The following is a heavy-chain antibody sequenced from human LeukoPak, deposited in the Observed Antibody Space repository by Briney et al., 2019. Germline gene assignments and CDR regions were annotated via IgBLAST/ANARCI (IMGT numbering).Heavy chain of an antibody. J-gene: IGHJ4*02. V-gene: IGHV3-21*01. D-gene: IGHD4-23*01. Sequence: GGSLRLSCAASGFTFSSYSMNWVRQAPGKGLEWVSSISSSSSYIYYADSVKGRFTISRDNAKNSLYLQMNSLRAEDTAVYYCVRSAYGGEQADYWGQGTLVTVSS. CDR3: VRSAYGGEQADY. CDR1: GFTFSSYS. CDR2: ISSSSSYI.